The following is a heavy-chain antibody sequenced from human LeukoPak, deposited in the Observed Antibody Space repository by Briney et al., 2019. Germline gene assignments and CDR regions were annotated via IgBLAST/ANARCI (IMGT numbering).Heavy chain of an antibody. CDR3: ATSIAAAGTVDY. V-gene: IGHV1-46*01. CDR1: GYTFTSYY. D-gene: IGHD6-13*01. J-gene: IGHJ4*02. CDR2: INPSGGST. Sequence: ASVKVSCKASGYTFTSYYMHWVRQAPGQGLEWMGIINPSGGSTSYAQKFQGRVTMTRDMSTSTVYMELSSLRSDDTAVYYCATSIAAAGTVDYWGQGTLVTVSS.